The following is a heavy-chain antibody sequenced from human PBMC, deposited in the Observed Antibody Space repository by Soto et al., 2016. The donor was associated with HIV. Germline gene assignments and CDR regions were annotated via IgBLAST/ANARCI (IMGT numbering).Heavy chain of an antibody. J-gene: IGHJ6*03. CDR3: ARAYCGGDCAVYYYYYMDV. CDR1: SGSIRNYY. V-gene: IGHV4-59*01. CDR2: IYYTGST. D-gene: IGHD2-21*01. Sequence: QESGPGLVKPSETLSLTCTVSSGSIRNYYWSWIRQPPGKGLECIGIIYYTGSTNYNPSLRSRVTMSVDTSKNQVSLKLSFVTAADTAVYYCARAYCGGDCAVYYYYYMDVWGKGTTVTGLL.